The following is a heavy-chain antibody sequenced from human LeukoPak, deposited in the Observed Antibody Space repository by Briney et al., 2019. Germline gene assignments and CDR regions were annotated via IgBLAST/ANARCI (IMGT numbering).Heavy chain of an antibody. J-gene: IGHJ4*02. Sequence: PSETLSLTCTVSGGSISSSSYYWGWIRQPPGKGLEWIGSIYYSGSTYYNPSLKSRVTISVDTSKNQFSLKLSSVTAADTAVYYCARHYIVGATTLGFDYWGQGTLVTVSS. CDR3: ARHYIVGATTLGFDY. V-gene: IGHV4-39*01. D-gene: IGHD1-26*01. CDR1: GGSISSSSYY. CDR2: IYYSGST.